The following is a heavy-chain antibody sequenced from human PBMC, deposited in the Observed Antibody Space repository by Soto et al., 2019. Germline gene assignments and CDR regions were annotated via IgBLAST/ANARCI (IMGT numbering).Heavy chain of an antibody. V-gene: IGHV3-23*01. CDR2: ITSDGRT. D-gene: IGHD4-17*01. CDR1: GFTFSSYA. CDR3: AKDYSTVTTDPLSVVLFDY. Sequence: GPLSLSCAASGFTFSSYAMSWVRQAPGKGLEWVSIITSDGRTYYADSVKGRFTISRDNSKNTVYLQMNSLRAEDTAVYYCAKDYSTVTTDPLSVVLFDYWGQGALVTVSS. J-gene: IGHJ4*02.